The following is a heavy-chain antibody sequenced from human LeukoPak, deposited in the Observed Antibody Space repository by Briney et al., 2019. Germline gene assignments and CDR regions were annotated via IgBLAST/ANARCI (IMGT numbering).Heavy chain of an antibody. CDR2: IYYSGST. Sequence: KPSETLSLTCTVSDGSISGTSYYWGWIRQPPGKGLEWIGSIYYSGSTYYNPSLKSRVTISVDTSKNQFSLKLSSVTAADTAVYYCARGSSSWYFYFDYWGQGTLVTVSS. V-gene: IGHV4-39*07. J-gene: IGHJ4*02. CDR3: ARGSSSWYFYFDY. CDR1: DGSISGTSYY. D-gene: IGHD6-13*01.